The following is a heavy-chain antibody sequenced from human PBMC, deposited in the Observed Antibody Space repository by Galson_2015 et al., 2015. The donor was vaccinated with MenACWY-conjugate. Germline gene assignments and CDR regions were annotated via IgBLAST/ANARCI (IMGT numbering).Heavy chain of an antibody. CDR2: INHSGST. D-gene: IGHD2-15*01. V-gene: IGHV4-34*01. CDR1: GGSFSGYY. J-gene: IGHJ6*02. CDR3: ARGASGGPYGMDV. Sequence: SETLSLTCAVYGGSFSGYYWSWIRQPPGKGLEWIGEINHSGSTNYNPSLKSRVTISVDTSKNQFSLMLTSVTAADTAAYYCARGASGGPYGMDVWGQGTTVTVSS.